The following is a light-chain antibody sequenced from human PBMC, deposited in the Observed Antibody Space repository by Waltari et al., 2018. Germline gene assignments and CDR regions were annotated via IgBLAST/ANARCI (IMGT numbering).Light chain of an antibody. J-gene: IGLJ2*01. Sequence: QSVLTQPPSASGTPGQRVTISCSGSRSNIGSNSVTWYQQLPGTAPKLLIYGNYQRPSGVPDRVSGSKSGTSASLAISGLQSEDEADYYCAAWDDSLNGVVFGGGTKLTV. CDR1: RSNIGSNS. V-gene: IGLV1-44*01. CDR2: GNY. CDR3: AAWDDSLNGVV.